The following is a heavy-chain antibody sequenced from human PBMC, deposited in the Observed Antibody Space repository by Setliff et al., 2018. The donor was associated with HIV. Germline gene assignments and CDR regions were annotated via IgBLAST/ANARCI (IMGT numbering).Heavy chain of an antibody. J-gene: IGHJ4*02. CDR1: GGSFSGYY. D-gene: IGHD1-26*01. Sequence: ASETLSLTCAVYGGSFSGYYWSWIRQPPGKGLEWIGEINHSGSTNYNLSLKSRVTISVDTSKNQFSLKLSSVTAADTAVYYCARGVGSYYDWGQGTLVTVS. V-gene: IGHV4-34*01. CDR3: ARGVGSYYD. CDR2: INHSGST.